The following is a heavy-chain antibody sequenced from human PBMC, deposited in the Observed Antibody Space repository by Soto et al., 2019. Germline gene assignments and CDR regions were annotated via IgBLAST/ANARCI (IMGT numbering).Heavy chain of an antibody. CDR2: IKQDGSEK. V-gene: IGHV3-7*01. CDR3: ARETRAKSKRNRPNYFDY. CDR1: GFTCSSYW. J-gene: IGHJ4*02. Sequence: GGSLRLSCPACGFTCSSYWMSWVRQAPGKGLEWVANIKQDGSEKYYVDSVKGRFTISRDNAKNSLYLQMNSLRAEDTAVYYCARETRAKSKRNRPNYFDYSGQGTLVPVSS.